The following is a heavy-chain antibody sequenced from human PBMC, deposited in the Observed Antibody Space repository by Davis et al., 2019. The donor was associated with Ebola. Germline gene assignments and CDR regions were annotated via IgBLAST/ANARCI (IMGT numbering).Heavy chain of an antibody. J-gene: IGHJ3*02. CDR2: INTNTGNP. CDR3: ARGGRRIQLWSETKEAFDI. CDR1: GYTFTSYA. D-gene: IGHD5-18*01. V-gene: IGHV7-4-1*02. Sequence: AASVKVSCKASGYTFTSYAMNWVRQAPGQGLEWMGWINTNTGNPTYAQGFTGRFVFSLDTSVSTAYLQISSLKAEDTAVYYCARGGRRIQLWSETKEAFDIWGQGTMVTVSS.